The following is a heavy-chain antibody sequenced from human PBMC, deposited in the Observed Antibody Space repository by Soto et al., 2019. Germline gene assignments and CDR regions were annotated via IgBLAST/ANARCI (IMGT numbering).Heavy chain of an antibody. CDR3: ARVVMVFTATKFSFDP. CDR1: GGTFSSYA. Sequence: SVKVSCKASGGTFSSYAITWVRQAPGQGLEWMGMIIPIFGAPSYAQEFRGRVTIHADESTTTAYMELSSLKSEDTGLYYCARVVMVFTATKFSFDPWGQGTLVTVSS. D-gene: IGHD2-15*01. J-gene: IGHJ5*02. CDR2: IIPIFGAP. V-gene: IGHV1-69*13.